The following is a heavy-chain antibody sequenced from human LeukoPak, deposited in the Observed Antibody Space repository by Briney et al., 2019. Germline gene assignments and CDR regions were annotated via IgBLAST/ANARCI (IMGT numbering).Heavy chain of an antibody. CDR2: IYYSGST. V-gene: IGHV4-39*01. CDR3: ARHWPHSGSFDYFDY. CDR1: GGSISNNNYY. Sequence: SETLSLTCTVSGGSISNNNYYWAWIRQPPGKGLEWIGSIYYSGSTYYNPSLKSRVTISVDTSKNQFSLKLSSVTAADTAVYYCARHWPHSGSFDYFDYWGQGTLVTVSS. J-gene: IGHJ4*02. D-gene: IGHD1-26*01.